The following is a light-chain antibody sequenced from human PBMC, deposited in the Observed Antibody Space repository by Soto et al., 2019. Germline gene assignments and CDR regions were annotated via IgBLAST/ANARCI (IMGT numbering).Light chain of an antibody. V-gene: IGLV2-14*01. CDR1: SSDVGGFNS. CDR3: SSFTSSTTYV. CDR2: EVS. J-gene: IGLJ1*01. Sequence: QSALTQPASVSGSPGQSITISCTGTSSDVGGFNSVSWYQQHPGKAPKLVIYEVSDRPSGVSNRFSGSKSGITASPTISGLQAEDEADYYCSSFTSSTTYVFGTGTKLTVL.